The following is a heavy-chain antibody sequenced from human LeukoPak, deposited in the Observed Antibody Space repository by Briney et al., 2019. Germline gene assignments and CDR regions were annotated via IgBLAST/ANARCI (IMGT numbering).Heavy chain of an antibody. V-gene: IGHV3-21*01. Sequence: PGGSLRLSCATSGFTFSSYTMNWVRQAPGKGLEWVSSIAGSSGYISYADSVKGRFTISRDNAKKSLYLQMTSLTAEDTAVYYCARDRGAYCGGDCYLGFDYWGRGTLVTVSS. D-gene: IGHD2-21*02. CDR1: GFTFSSYT. J-gene: IGHJ4*01. CDR2: IAGSSGYI. CDR3: ARDRGAYCGGDCYLGFDY.